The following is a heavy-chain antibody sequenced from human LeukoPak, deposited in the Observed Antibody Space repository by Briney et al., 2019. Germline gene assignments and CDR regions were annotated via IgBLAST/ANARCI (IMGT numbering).Heavy chain of an antibody. D-gene: IGHD2-2*01. CDR2: IKQDGSEK. CDR3: ARGSSNSFDY. CDR1: GFTFSSYW. Sequence: GGSLRLSCAASGFTFSSYWMTWVRQAPGKGLEWVATIKQDGSEKYYVDSVKGRFTISRDNAKNSLYLQMNSLRAEDTALYYCARGSSNSFDYWGQGTLVTVSS. J-gene: IGHJ4*02. V-gene: IGHV3-7*03.